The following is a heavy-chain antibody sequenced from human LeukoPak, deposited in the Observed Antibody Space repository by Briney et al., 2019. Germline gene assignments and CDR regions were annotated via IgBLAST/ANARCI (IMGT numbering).Heavy chain of an antibody. J-gene: IGHJ6*02. CDR1: GGSISSSSYY. CDR3: ASRSRNGVVVTAIRHYYYYGMDV. Sequence: KTSETLSLTCTVSGGSISSSSYYWGWIRQPPGKGLEWIGSIYYSGSTYYNPSLKSRVTISVDTSKNQFSLKLSSVTAADTAVYYCASRSRNGVVVTAIRHYYYYGMDVWGQGTTVTVSS. V-gene: IGHV4-39*07. CDR2: IYYSGST. D-gene: IGHD2-21*02.